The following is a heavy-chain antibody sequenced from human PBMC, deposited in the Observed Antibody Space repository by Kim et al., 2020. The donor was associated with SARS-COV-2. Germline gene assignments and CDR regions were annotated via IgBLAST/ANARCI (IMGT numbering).Heavy chain of an antibody. J-gene: IGHJ5*02. V-gene: IGHV3-21*01. Sequence: DSVKGRFTISRDNTKNSLYLQMNSLRAEDTAVYYCARDGSITGTNNWFDPWGQGTLVTVSS. D-gene: IGHD1-20*01. CDR3: ARDGSITGTNNWFDP.